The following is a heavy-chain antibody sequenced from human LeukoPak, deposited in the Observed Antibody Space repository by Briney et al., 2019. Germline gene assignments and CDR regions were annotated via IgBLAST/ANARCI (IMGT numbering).Heavy chain of an antibody. CDR1: GFTFSSYA. J-gene: IGHJ4*02. CDR3: ASSRQEWLGPDY. V-gene: IGHV3-30-3*01. CDR2: ISYDGSNK. D-gene: IGHD6-19*01. Sequence: PGGSLRLSCAASGFTFSSYAMHWVRQAPGKGLEWVAVISYDGSNKYYADSVKGRFTITRDNSKSTLYLQMNSLRAEDTAVYYCASSRQEWLGPDYWGQGTLVTVSS.